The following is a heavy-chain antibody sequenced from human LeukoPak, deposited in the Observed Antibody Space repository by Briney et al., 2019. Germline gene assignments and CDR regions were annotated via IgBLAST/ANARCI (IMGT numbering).Heavy chain of an antibody. D-gene: IGHD3-22*01. V-gene: IGHV4-4*02. J-gene: IGHJ4*02. Sequence: PSGTLSLTCAVSGDSNSSGNWWSWVRQPPGKGLEWIGQIYHSGSTNYNPSLESRVTISVDTSKNQFSLKLSSVTAADTAVYYCARGPYDSSRDWGQGTLVTVSS. CDR2: IYHSGST. CDR3: ARGPYDSSRD. CDR1: GDSNSSGNW.